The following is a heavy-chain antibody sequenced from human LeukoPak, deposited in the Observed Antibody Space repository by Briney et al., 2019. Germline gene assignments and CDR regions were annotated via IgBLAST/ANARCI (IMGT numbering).Heavy chain of an antibody. D-gene: IGHD5-12*01. CDR2: IDPSDSYT. Sequence: GESLKISCKGSGYSFTSYWISWVRQMPGKGLEWMGRIDPSDSYTNYSPSFQGHVTISADKSISTAYLQWSSLKASDTAMYYCARHAGQNSGYDPLREWGQGTLDTVSS. J-gene: IGHJ4*02. V-gene: IGHV5-10-1*01. CDR1: GYSFTSYW. CDR3: ARHAGQNSGYDPLRE.